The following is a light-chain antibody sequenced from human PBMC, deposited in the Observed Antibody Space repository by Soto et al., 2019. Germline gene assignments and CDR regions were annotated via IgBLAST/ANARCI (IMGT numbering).Light chain of an antibody. CDR2: DAS. V-gene: IGKV1-5*01. Sequence: DIQMTQSPSTLSASVGDRVTITCRASQSISHWLAWYQQKPGKAPKVLIYDASSLESGVPSRFGGRGSGTEFTLTISSLQPDDFAIYYCQQYNSYSPTTFGQGTRVDLK. CDR3: QQYNSYSPTT. CDR1: QSISHW. J-gene: IGKJ1*01.